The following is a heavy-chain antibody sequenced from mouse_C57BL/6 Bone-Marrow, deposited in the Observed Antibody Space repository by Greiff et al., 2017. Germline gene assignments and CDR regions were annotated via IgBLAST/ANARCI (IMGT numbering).Heavy chain of an antibody. CDR3: AEPVGALYYAMDY. CDR1: GFSLTSYG. Sequence: QVHVKQSGPGLVQPSQSLSITCTVSGFSLTSYGVHWVRQSPGKGLEWLGVIWRGGSTDYNAAFMSRLSITKDNSKSQVFFKMNSLQADDTAIYYCAEPVGALYYAMDYWGQGTSVTVSS. J-gene: IGHJ4*01. D-gene: IGHD1-1*01. V-gene: IGHV2-5*01. CDR2: IWRGGST.